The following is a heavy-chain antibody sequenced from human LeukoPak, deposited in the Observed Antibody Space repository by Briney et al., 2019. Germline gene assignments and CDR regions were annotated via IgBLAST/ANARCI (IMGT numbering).Heavy chain of an antibody. Sequence: SETLSLTCTVSGGSISSYYWSWIRQPPGKGLEWIGYMYYGGSSNYNASLKSRVTISVDMSKNQFSLKLSSVTAADTAVYYCARVHSSSWYGFDYWGQGTLVTVSS. J-gene: IGHJ4*02. CDR3: ARVHSSSWYGFDY. CDR1: GGSISSYY. CDR2: MYYGGSS. V-gene: IGHV4-59*01. D-gene: IGHD6-13*01.